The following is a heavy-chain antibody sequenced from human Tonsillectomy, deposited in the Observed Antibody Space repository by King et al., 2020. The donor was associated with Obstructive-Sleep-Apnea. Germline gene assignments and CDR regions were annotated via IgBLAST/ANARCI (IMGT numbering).Heavy chain of an antibody. Sequence: VQLVESGGGLVQRGGSLRLSRAASGFTFSSYSMKWVRQAPGKGLEWGSFISSSSYTTYYAGSVKGRFTISRDNAKNSLYLQMNSLRAEDTAVYYCARKGLYYYDSSGYYFDYWGQGTLVTVSS. J-gene: IGHJ4*02. CDR3: ARKGLYYYDSSGYYFDY. CDR1: GFTFSSYS. CDR2: ISSSSYTT. D-gene: IGHD3-22*01. V-gene: IGHV3-48*04.